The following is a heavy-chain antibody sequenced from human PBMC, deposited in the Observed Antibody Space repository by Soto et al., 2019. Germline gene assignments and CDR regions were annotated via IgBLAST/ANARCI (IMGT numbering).Heavy chain of an antibody. Sequence: ASVKVSCKASGVTFSSYTISWVRQAPGQGLEWMGRIIPILGIANYAQKFQGRVTITADKSTSTAYMELSSLRAEDTAVYYCARITGTSPRNYTENYYYYMDVWGKGTTVTVSS. CDR2: IIPILGIA. CDR1: GVTFSSYT. J-gene: IGHJ6*03. D-gene: IGHD3-10*01. V-gene: IGHV1-69*02. CDR3: ARITGTSPRNYTENYYYYMDV.